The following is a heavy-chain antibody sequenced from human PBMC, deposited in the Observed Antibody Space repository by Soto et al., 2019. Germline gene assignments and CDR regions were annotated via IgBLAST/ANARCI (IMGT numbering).Heavy chain of an antibody. J-gene: IGHJ5*02. CDR3: ARVAQTTHVWSGYYEQFDP. D-gene: IGHD3-3*01. CDR2: IYTSGST. V-gene: IGHV4-4*07. CDR1: GGSISSYY. Sequence: SDTLSLTCTVSGGSISSYYWGWSWQPAGKGLEWIGRIYTSGSTNYNPSLKSRVTMSVDTSKNQFSLKLSSVTAADTAVYYCARVAQTTHVWSGYYEQFDPWGQGTLVTVSS.